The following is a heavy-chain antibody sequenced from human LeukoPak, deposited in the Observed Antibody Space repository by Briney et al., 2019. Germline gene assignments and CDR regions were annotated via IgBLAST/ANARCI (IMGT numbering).Heavy chain of an antibody. V-gene: IGHV4-59*12. D-gene: IGHD2-15*01. CDR2: IYYSGST. J-gene: IGHJ3*02. CDR1: GDSISSYY. CDR3: ARGTKTGYCSGGSCYRYDAFDI. Sequence: SETLSLTCTVSGDSISSYYWSWIRQPPGKGLEWIGYIYYSGSTNYNPSLKSRVTISVDTSKNQFSLKLSSVTAADTAVYYCARGTKTGYCSGGSCYRYDAFDIWGQGTMVTVSS.